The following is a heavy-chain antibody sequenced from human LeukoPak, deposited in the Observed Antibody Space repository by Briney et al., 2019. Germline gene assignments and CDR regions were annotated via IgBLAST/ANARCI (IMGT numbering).Heavy chain of an antibody. J-gene: IGHJ4*02. V-gene: IGHV4-30-4*01. CDR2: INHSGST. D-gene: IGHD5-18*01. Sequence: SQTLSLTCTVSGGSISSGDYYWSWIRQPPGKGLEWIGEINHSGSTNYNPSLKSRVTISVDTSKNQFSLKLSSVTAADTAVYYCARRGGYSYGYRPRWAVDYWGQGTLVTVSS. CDR1: GGSISSGDYY. CDR3: ARRGGYSYGYRPRWAVDY.